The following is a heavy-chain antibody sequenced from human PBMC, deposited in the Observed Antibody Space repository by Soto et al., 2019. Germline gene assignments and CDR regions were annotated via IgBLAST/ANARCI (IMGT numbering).Heavy chain of an antibody. CDR1: GFTFSSYS. V-gene: IGHV3-21*01. J-gene: IGHJ4*02. CDR3: ASDYGGYDYVDF. D-gene: IGHD5-12*01. Sequence: EVQLVESGGGLVKPGGSLRLSCAASGFTFSSYSMNWVRQAPGKGLEWVSSISSSSSYIYYADSVKGRFTISRDNAKNSLYLQMNSLRAEDTDVYYCASDYGGYDYVDFWGQGTIVTVSP. CDR2: ISSSSSYI.